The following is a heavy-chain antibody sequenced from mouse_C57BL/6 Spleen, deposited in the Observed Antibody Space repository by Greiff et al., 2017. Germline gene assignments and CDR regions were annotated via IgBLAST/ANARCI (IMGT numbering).Heavy chain of an antibody. Sequence: QVQLQQSGPELVKPGASVKISCKASGYAFSSSWMNWVKQRPGKGLEWIGRIYPGDGDTNYNGKFKGKATLTADKSSSTAYMQLSSLTSEDSAVYFCAREDWSPYFDDWGQGTTLTVSS. CDR2: IYPGDGDT. D-gene: IGHD4-1*01. CDR1: GYAFSSSW. J-gene: IGHJ2*01. V-gene: IGHV1-82*01. CDR3: AREDWSPYFDD.